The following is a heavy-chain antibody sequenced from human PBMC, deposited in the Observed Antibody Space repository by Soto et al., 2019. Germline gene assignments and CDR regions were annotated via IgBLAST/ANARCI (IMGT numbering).Heavy chain of an antibody. V-gene: IGHV3-23*01. CDR2: ISGSGGST. CDR3: AKDRSKYGDYVPAYYFDY. J-gene: IGHJ4*02. Sequence: GGSLRLSCAASGFTFSSYAMSWVRQAPGKGLEWVSAISGSGGSTYYADSVKGRFTISRDNSKNTLYLQMNSLRAEDMAVYYCAKDRSKYGDYVPAYYFDYWGQGTLVTVSS. CDR1: GFTFSSYA. D-gene: IGHD4-17*01.